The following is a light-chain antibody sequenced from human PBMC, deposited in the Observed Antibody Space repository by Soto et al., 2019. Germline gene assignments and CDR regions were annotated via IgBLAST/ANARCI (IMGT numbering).Light chain of an antibody. CDR3: QQRHMWPIT. CDR1: QRVSSGY. V-gene: IGKV3D-20*02. J-gene: IGKJ5*01. Sequence: IVMTQSPAIASVAPGEGAPLSCRASQRVSSGYVAWYQQKPGQAPRLLIYGASSRATGIPDRFRASASGTDFTLTISSLEPEDSAVYYCQQRHMWPITFGQGTRLEI. CDR2: GAS.